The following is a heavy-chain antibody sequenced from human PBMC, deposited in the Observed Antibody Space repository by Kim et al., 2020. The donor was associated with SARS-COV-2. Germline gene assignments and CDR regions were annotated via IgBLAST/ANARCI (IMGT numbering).Heavy chain of an antibody. CDR3: ARDDSGPDAFDI. CDR2: IWYDGSNK. V-gene: IGHV3-33*01. Sequence: GGSLRLSCAASGFTFSSYGMHWVRQAPGKGLEWVAVIWYDGSNKYYADSVKGRFTISRDNSKNTLYLQMNSLRAEDTAVYYCARDDSGPDAFDIWGQGTMVTVSS. D-gene: IGHD1-26*01. J-gene: IGHJ3*02. CDR1: GFTFSSYG.